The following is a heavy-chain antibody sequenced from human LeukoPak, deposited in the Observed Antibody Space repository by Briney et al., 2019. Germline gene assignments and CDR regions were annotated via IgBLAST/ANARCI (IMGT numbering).Heavy chain of an antibody. CDR3: AGYDSSGYYYN. CDR1: GFTVSSNY. Sequence: GGSLRPSCAASGFTVSSNYMSWVRQAPGKGLEWVSVIYSGGSTYYADSVKGRFTISRDNFKNTLYLQMNSLRAEDTAVYYCAGYDSSGYYYNWGQGTLVTVSS. CDR2: IYSGGST. D-gene: IGHD3-22*01. J-gene: IGHJ4*02. V-gene: IGHV3-53*01.